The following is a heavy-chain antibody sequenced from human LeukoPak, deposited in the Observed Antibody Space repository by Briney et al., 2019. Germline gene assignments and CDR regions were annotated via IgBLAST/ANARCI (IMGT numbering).Heavy chain of an antibody. CDR1: GYSFTSYW. Sequence: GESLKISFKGSGYSFTSYWSGWVRQMPGKGLEWMGIIYPGDSDTSYSPSFQGQVTISADKSISTAYLQWSSLKASETAMYYCARRLGAINDAFDIWGQGTMVTVSS. CDR2: IYPGDSDT. CDR3: ARRLGAINDAFDI. J-gene: IGHJ3*02. V-gene: IGHV5-51*01. D-gene: IGHD3-10*01.